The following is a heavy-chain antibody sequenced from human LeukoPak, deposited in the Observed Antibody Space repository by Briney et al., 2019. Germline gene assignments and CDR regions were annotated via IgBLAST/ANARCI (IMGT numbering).Heavy chain of an antibody. Sequence: GESLKISCKGSGYIFTNFWIGWVRQMPGKGLEWLGTIYPGDSDTKYSPSFQGQVTISADGSISTAYLQWSSLKASDTAMYYCARQKEAVAGAFDYWGQGTLVTVSS. CDR1: GYIFTNFW. J-gene: IGHJ4*02. V-gene: IGHV5-51*01. CDR3: ARQKEAVAGAFDY. D-gene: IGHD6-19*01. CDR2: IYPGDSDT.